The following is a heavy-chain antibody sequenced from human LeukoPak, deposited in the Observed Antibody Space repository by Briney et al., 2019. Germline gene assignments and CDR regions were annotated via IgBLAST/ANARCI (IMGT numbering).Heavy chain of an antibody. J-gene: IGHJ4*02. D-gene: IGHD2-2*01. CDR3: ARDLGLVVVPAALDY. CDR1: GYTFTGYY. CDR2: INPNSGGT. V-gene: IGHV1-2*02. Sequence: VASVKVSCKASGYTFTGYYMHWVRQAPGQGLEWMGWINPNSGGTNYAQKFQGRVTMTRDTSISTAYMELSRLRSDDTAVYYCARDLGLVVVPAALDYWGQGTLVTVSP.